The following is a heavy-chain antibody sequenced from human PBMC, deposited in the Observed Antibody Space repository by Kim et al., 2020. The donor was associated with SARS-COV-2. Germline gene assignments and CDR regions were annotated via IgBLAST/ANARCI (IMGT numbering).Heavy chain of an antibody. Sequence: GGSLRLSCAASGCTFSSYAMHWVRQAPGKGLEWVAVISYDGSNKYYADSVKGLITISRDTFKNTLYMQMDSLTAEETAVYYGATKTSGRYYGPFGYWGQG. J-gene: IGHJ4*02. V-gene: IGHV3-30-3*01. CDR2: ISYDGSNK. D-gene: IGHD3-10*01. CDR1: GCTFSSYA. CDR3: ATKTSGRYYGPFGY.